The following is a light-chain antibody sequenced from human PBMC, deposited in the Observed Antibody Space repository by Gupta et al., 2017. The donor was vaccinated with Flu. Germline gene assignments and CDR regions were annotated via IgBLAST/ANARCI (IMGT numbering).Light chain of an antibody. CDR1: QSVRPS. Sequence: EVVLTQSPATLSLSPGERAVLACRASQSVRPSIAWYQQKRGQAPRLLMYDASRRVYGVPARFSGSGYGTDFTLTISTREPEDFAVYYCQQRSGLPMYTFGQGTKMEIK. V-gene: IGKV3-11*01. CDR2: DAS. CDR3: QQRSGLPMYT. J-gene: IGKJ2*01.